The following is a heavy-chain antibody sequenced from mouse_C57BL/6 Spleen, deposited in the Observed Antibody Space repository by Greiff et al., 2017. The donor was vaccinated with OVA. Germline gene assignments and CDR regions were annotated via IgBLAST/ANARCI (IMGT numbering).Heavy chain of an antibody. V-gene: IGHV1-50*01. D-gene: IGHD1-1*01. Sequence: QVQLQQPGAELVTPGASVKLSCKASGYTFTSYWMQWVKQRPGQGLEWIGEIAPSDSYTNYNQKFKGKATLTVDTSSSTAYMQLSSLTSEDSAFYYCARSSGSSPRYFDYWGQGTTLTVSS. CDR1: GYTFTSYW. CDR3: ARSSGSSPRYFDY. CDR2: IAPSDSYT. J-gene: IGHJ2*01.